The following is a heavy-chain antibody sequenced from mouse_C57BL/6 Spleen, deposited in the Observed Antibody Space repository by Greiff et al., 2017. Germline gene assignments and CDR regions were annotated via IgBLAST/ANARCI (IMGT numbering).Heavy chain of an antibody. CDR3: AREGVTTRYFDV. J-gene: IGHJ1*03. V-gene: IGHV1-59*01. D-gene: IGHD2-5*01. CDR2: IAPSDSYT. Sequence: QVQLQQPGAELVRPGTSVKLSCKASGYTFTSYWMHWVKQRPGQGLEWIGVIAPSDSYTNYNQKFKGKATLTVDTSSSTAYMQLSSLTSEDSAVYYCAREGVTTRYFDVWGTGTTVTVSS. CDR1: GYTFTSYW.